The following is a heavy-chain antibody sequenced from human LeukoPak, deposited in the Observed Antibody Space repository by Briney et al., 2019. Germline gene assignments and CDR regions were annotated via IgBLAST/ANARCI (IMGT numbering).Heavy chain of an antibody. CDR3: ARDHSSSFDS. V-gene: IGHV3-48*03. J-gene: IGHJ4*02. CDR2: ISSSDGTI. Sequence: PGGSLRLSCAVSGFTFSSYEMNWVRQAPGKGLEWVSYISSSDGTIYYADSVKGRFTISRDNAKNSLYLQMNSLRAEDTAVYYCARDHSSSFDSWGQGTLVTVSS. D-gene: IGHD6-13*01. CDR1: GFTFSSYE.